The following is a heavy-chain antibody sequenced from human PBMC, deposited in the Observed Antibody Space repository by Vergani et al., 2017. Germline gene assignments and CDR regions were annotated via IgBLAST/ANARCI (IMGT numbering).Heavy chain of an antibody. CDR2: IYTSGST. D-gene: IGHD2-8*01. V-gene: IGHV4-34*01. CDR3: ARGVLKSQWWPRRYYFDY. CDR1: GGSFSGYY. Sequence: QVPLQQWGAGLLKPSETLSLTFAVYGGSFSGYYWSWIRQPPGKGLEWIGRIYTSGSTNYNPSLKSRVTISVDTSKNQFSLKLSSVTAADTAVYYCARGVLKSQWWPRRYYFDYWGQGTLVTVSS. J-gene: IGHJ4*02.